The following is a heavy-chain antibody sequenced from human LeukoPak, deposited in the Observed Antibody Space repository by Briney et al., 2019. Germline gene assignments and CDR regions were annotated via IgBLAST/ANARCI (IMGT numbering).Heavy chain of an antibody. Sequence: SETLSLTCTVSGGSISSSSYYWGWIRQPPGKGLEWIGSIYYSGSTYYNPSLKSRVTISVDTSKNQFSLKLSSVTAADTAVYYCARADPGSRSYYYYMDVWGKGTTVAVSS. CDR2: IYYSGST. CDR1: GGSISSSSYY. J-gene: IGHJ6*03. CDR3: ARADPGSRSYYYYMDV. V-gene: IGHV4-39*07.